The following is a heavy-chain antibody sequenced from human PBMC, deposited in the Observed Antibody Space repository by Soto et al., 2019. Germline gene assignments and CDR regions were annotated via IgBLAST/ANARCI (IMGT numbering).Heavy chain of an antibody. Sequence: VQLQESGPGLVKPSGTLSLTCTVSGGSISTTNWWSWVRQSPGKGLEWIGEILHIGSTNYNPSLKSRVKISIDKSMNQFSLRLSSVTAADTAVYYCASGFDSDGLYNGGHPWGQGTLVSVSS. CDR2: ILHIGST. D-gene: IGHD3-22*01. CDR1: GGSISTTNW. CDR3: ASGFDSDGLYNGGHP. J-gene: IGHJ5*02. V-gene: IGHV4-4*02.